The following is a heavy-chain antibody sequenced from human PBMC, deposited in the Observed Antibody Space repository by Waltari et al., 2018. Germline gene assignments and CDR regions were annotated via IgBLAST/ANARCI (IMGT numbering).Heavy chain of an antibody. J-gene: IGHJ4*02. Sequence: QVQLVQSGAEVKKPGASVKVSCKASGYTFTGYYMHWVRQAPGQGLEWMGWINPSSGGTNYAQKFQGRVTMTRDTSISTAYMELSRLRSDDTAVYYCAKARRFGVVDYWGQGTLVTVSS. CDR2: INPSSGGT. V-gene: IGHV1-2*02. D-gene: IGHD3-3*01. CDR3: AKARRFGVVDY. CDR1: GYTFTGYY.